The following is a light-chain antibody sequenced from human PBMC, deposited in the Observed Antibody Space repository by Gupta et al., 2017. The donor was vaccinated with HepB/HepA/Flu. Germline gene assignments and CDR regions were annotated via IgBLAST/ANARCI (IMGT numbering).Light chain of an antibody. Sequence: SYELTQPLSVSVALGQTARITCGGNNIGSKNVHWYQQKPGQAPVLVIYRDSNRPSGIPGRFSASNAGNTATPNIRRAQAGDDADYYCQESDSSNAAVFGGGTKLTVL. CDR3: QESDSSNAAV. V-gene: IGLV3-9*01. CDR1: NIGSKN. J-gene: IGLJ2*01. CDR2: RDS.